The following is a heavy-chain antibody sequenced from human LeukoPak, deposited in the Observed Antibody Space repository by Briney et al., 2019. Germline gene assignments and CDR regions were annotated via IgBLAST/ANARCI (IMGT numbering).Heavy chain of an antibody. CDR1: GFTFSSYA. V-gene: IGHV3-23*01. CDR2: ISGSGGST. J-gene: IGHJ4*02. CDR3: ARPKRGYCSSTSCSYYFDY. D-gene: IGHD2-2*01. Sequence: GGSLRLSCAASGFTFSSYAMSGVRQAPGEGREWVSAISGSGGSTYYADSVKGRFTISRDNSKNTLYLQMNSLRAADTAVYYCARPKRGYCSSTSCSYYFDYWGQRTLVTVSS.